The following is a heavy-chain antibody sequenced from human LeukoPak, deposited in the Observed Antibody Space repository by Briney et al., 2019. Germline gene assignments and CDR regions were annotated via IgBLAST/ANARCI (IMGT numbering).Heavy chain of an antibody. CDR1: GFTFSSYA. Sequence: GESLRLSCAASGFTFSSYAMHWVRQAPGKGLEWVAVIWYDGRNQYYADSVKGRFTISRDNSKNTLYLQMNSLRAEDTALYYCARTYYHMDVWGKGATVTVSS. J-gene: IGHJ6*03. CDR3: ARTYYHMDV. CDR2: IWYDGRNQ. V-gene: IGHV3-33*01.